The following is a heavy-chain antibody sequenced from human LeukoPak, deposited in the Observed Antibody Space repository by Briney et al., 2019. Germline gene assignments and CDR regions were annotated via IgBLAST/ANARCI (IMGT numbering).Heavy chain of an antibody. CDR2: IRYDGSNK. CDR3: AKDSRRYYGSGTYSRRGYFDY. Sequence: GGSLRLSCAASGFTFSSYGMFWVRQAPGKGREWVAFIRYDGSNKYYADSVKGRFTISRDNSKNTLYLQMNSLRAEDTAVYYCAKDSRRYYGSGTYSRRGYFDYWGQGTLVTVSS. D-gene: IGHD3-10*01. CDR1: GFTFSSYG. J-gene: IGHJ4*02. V-gene: IGHV3-30*02.